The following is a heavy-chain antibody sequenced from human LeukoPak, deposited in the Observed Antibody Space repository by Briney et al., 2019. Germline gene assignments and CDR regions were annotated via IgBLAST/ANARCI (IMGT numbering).Heavy chain of an antibody. CDR3: ASASRDYYYYYMDV. V-gene: IGHV4-34*01. Sequence: SETLSLTCAVYGGSFSGYYWSWIRQPPGKGLEWIGEINHSGSTNYNPSLKSRVTISVDTSKNQFSLKPSSVTAADTAVYYCASASRDYYYYYMDVWGKGTTVTVSS. J-gene: IGHJ6*03. D-gene: IGHD3-10*01. CDR2: INHSGST. CDR1: GGSFSGYY.